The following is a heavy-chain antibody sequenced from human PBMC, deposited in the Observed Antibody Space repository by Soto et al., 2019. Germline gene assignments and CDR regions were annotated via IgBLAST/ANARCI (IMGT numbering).Heavy chain of an antibody. J-gene: IGHJ4*02. CDR2: IKEDGSEK. V-gene: IGHV3-7*01. CDR1: GFTFSDHW. CDR3: ARVKTSPRSAG. D-gene: IGHD3-10*01. Sequence: EVQLVESGGGLVQPGGSLRLSCVASGFTFSDHWMSWVRQAPGKGLEWVANIKEDGSEKYYVDTVKGRFTISRDNAENSLYLQMHGLRAEDTAVYFCARVKTSPRSAGGGQGTLVTVSS.